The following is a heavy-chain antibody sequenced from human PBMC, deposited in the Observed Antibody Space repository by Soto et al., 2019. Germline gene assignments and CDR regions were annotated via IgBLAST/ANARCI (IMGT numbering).Heavy chain of an antibody. CDR1: GFTFSSYS. V-gene: IGHV3-21*01. CDR2: ISSSSSYI. Sequence: GGSLRLSCAASGFTFSSYSMNWVRQAPGKGLEWVSSISSSSSYIYYADSVKGRFTISRDNAKNSLYLQMNSLRAEDTAVHYCARDLGYDILTGYYNVPWFDPWGQGTLVTVSS. D-gene: IGHD3-9*01. J-gene: IGHJ5*02. CDR3: ARDLGYDILTGYYNVPWFDP.